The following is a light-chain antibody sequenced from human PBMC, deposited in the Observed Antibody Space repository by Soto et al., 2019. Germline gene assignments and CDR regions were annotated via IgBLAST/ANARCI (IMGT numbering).Light chain of an antibody. CDR3: CSFAGSYTYV. V-gene: IGLV2-11*01. CDR1: SSDVGRYDY. Sequence: QSVLTQPRSVSGSPGQAVTISCTGTSSDVGRYDYVSWYQQHPGKDPKLIIYDVSERPSGVPDRFSGSKFGNTASLTISGLQAEDEADYSCCSFAGSYTYVFGTGTQVPVL. J-gene: IGLJ1*01. CDR2: DVS.